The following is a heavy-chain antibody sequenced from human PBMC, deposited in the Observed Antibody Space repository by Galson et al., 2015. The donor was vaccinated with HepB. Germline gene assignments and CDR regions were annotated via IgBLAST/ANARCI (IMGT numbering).Heavy chain of an antibody. CDR1: GFTFSSYS. CDR3: AKFEESSGYCDY. Sequence: SLRLSCAASGFTFSSYSMNWVRQAPGKGLEWVSYISSSSSTIYYADSVKGRFTISRDNSKNTLYLQMNSLRAEDTAVYYCAKFEESSGYCDYWGQGTLVTVSS. CDR2: ISSSSSTI. D-gene: IGHD3-22*01. J-gene: IGHJ4*02. V-gene: IGHV3-48*01.